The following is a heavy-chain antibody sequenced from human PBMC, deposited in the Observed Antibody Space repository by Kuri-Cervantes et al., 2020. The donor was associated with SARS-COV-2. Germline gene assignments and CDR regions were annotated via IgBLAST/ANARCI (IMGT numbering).Heavy chain of an antibody. CDR1: GFTFSSYG. J-gene: IGHJ4*02. Sequence: GESLKISCAASGFTFSSYGMHWVRQAPGKGLEWVAFIRYDGSNKYYADSVKGRFTISRDNSKNTLYLQMDSLRAGDTAVYYCAKDKQGNHDYWGQGTLVTVSS. CDR2: IRYDGSNK. D-gene: IGHD4-23*01. CDR3: AKDKQGNHDY. V-gene: IGHV3-30*02.